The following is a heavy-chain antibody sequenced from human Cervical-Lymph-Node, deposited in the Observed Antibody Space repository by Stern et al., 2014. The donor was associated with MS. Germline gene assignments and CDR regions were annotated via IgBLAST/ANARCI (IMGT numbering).Heavy chain of an antibody. D-gene: IGHD3-10*01. CDR2: IPPGCSDT. CDR3: ARHRSYGDYGY. V-gene: IGHV5-51*01. J-gene: IGHJ4*02. Sequence: EMQLVQSGAEVKKPGESLKISCKGSGYSFTSYWIGWMRQMPGKGLEWVGIIPPGCSDTKYSPSFEREVTISADMSSTTASLQWSSLKASDTAMYFCARHRSYGDYGYWGQGTLVIVSS. CDR1: GYSFTSYW.